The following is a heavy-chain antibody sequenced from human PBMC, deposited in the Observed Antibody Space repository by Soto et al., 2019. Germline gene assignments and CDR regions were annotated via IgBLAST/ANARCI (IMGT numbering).Heavy chain of an antibody. J-gene: IGHJ6*02. CDR1: ESTFTTNA. CDR3: SLSDRYYGMDV. CDR2: ISTSGGST. V-gene: IGHV3-23*01. Sequence: EVQLLESGGGLVQPGGSRGPSFAPSESTFTTNALAGVRQAPGKGLEWVSSISTSGGSTYYADSVKGRFTISRDNSNNTLYLQMNSLRAEDTAVYYCSLSDRYYGMDVWGLGTTVTVSS.